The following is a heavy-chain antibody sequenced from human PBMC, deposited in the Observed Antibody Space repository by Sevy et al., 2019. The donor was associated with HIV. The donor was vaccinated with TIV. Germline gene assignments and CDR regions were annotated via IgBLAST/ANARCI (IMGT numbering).Heavy chain of an antibody. CDR2: IYYSGST. Sequence: SETLSLTCTVSGGSISSYYWSWIRQPPGKGLEWIGYIYYSGSTNYKPSLKSRVTISVDTSKNQLSLKLSSVTAADTAVYYCASTYDSWSGVDYWGQGTLVTVS. CDR3: ASTYDSWSGVDY. V-gene: IGHV4-59*01. CDR1: GGSISSYY. D-gene: IGHD3-3*01. J-gene: IGHJ4*02.